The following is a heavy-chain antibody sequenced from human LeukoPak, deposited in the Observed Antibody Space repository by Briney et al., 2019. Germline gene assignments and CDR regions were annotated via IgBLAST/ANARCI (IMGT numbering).Heavy chain of an antibody. CDR3: ARGRWVRDGSGSYYTPPYYYYGMDV. D-gene: IGHD3-10*01. V-gene: IGHV4-4*07. J-gene: IGHJ6*02. CDR2: IYTSGST. CDR1: CGSISSYY. Sequence: PSETLSLTCTDSCGSISSYYWSWIRQPAGKGLEWIGRIYTSGSTNYNPSLKSRVTMSVDTSKNQFSLKLSSVTAADTAVYYCARGRWVRDGSGSYYTPPYYYYGMDVWGQGTTVTVSS.